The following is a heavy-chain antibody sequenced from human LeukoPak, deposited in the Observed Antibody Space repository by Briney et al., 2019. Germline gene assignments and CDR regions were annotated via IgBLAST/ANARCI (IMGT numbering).Heavy chain of an antibody. J-gene: IGHJ4*02. V-gene: IGHV3-23*01. CDR1: GFTFSSSA. CDR2: ISDNGYDT. CDR3: VCRRTTVTTWFDY. Sequence: PGGSLRLSCAASGFTFSSSAMTWVRQAPGKGLEWVSAISDNGYDTFYADSVKGRFTISRDNSKNTLYLQMNSLRAEDTAVYYCVCRRTTVTTWFDYWGQGTLVTVSS. D-gene: IGHD4-17*01.